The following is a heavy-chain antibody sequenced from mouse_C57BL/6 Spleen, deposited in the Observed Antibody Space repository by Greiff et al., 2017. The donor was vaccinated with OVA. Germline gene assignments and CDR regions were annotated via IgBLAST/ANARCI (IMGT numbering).Heavy chain of an antibody. Sequence: VQLQQPGAELVRPGTSVKLSCKASGYTFTSYWMHWVKQRPGQGLEWIGVIDPSDSYTNYNQKFKGKATLTVDTSSSTAYMQLSSLTSEDSAVYYCARHPTYDEGAWFAYWGQGTLVTVSA. D-gene: IGHD5-5*01. J-gene: IGHJ3*01. CDR3: ARHPTYDEGAWFAY. CDR1: GYTFTSYW. V-gene: IGHV1-59*01. CDR2: IDPSDSYT.